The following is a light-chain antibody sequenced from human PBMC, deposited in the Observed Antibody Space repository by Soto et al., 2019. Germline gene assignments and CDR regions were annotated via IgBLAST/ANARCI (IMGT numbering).Light chain of an antibody. CDR2: AAS. Sequence: DFQMTHSPSSLAASVGDIFTITCXATQSISRSLNWYQQKPGKAPELLIYAASSLQSGVPSRFSGSGSGTDFTLTISSLQPEDSATYYCQQSYSALVAFGQGTKVDI. CDR3: QQSYSALVA. V-gene: IGKV1-39*01. CDR1: QSISRS. J-gene: IGKJ1*01.